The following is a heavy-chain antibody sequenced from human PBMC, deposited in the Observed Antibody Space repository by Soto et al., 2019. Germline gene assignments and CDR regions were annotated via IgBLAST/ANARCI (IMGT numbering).Heavy chain of an antibody. CDR2: IYYSGST. V-gene: IGHV4-59*01. D-gene: IGHD3-22*01. Sequence: PSETLSLTCTVSGGSISSYYWSWIRQPPGKGLEWIGYIYYSGSTNYNPSLKSRVTISVDTSKNQFSLKLSSVTAADTAVYYCARADYDSSGYTNWFDPWGQGTLVTVSS. CDR3: ARADYDSSGYTNWFDP. J-gene: IGHJ5*02. CDR1: GGSISSYY.